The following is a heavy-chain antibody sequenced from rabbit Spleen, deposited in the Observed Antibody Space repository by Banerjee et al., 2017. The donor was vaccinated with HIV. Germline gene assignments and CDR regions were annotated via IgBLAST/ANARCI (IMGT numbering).Heavy chain of an antibody. CDR2: IYNGDGST. V-gene: IGHV1S47*01. D-gene: IGHD1-1*01. Sequence: EESGGDLVQPEGSLTLTCKVSGFDFSSDAMCWVRQAPGKGPECIACIYNGDGSTYYASWVNGRFTVSKTSSTTVTLQMTSLTGADTATYFCARDLAAWNSGSYAFNLWGPGTLVTVS. CDR1: GFDFSSDA. J-gene: IGHJ4*01. CDR3: ARDLAAWNSGSYAFNL.